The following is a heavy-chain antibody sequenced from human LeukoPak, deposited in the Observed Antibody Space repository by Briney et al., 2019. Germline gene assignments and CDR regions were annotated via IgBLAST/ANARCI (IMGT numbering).Heavy chain of an antibody. CDR2: ISGSGGST. Sequence: ETLSLTCGVYGGSFSGYYWSWIRQPPGKGLEWGSAISGSGGSTYYADSVKGRFTISRDNSKNTLYLQMNSLRAEDTAVYYCAKHRNVYYYYGMDVWGQGTTVTVSS. D-gene: IGHD1-1*01. CDR3: AKHRNVYYYYGMDV. V-gene: IGHV3-23*01. J-gene: IGHJ6*02. CDR1: GGSFSGYY.